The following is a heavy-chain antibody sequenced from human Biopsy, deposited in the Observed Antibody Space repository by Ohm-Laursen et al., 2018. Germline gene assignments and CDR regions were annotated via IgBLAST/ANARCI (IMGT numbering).Heavy chain of an antibody. CDR2: MNPDSGNT. D-gene: IGHD3-10*01. CDR1: GYTFTTYY. J-gene: IGHJ5*02. V-gene: IGHV1-8*01. CDR3: ARADPPLFYYGSGSSNWFDP. Sequence: ASVKVSCKASGYTFTTYYIHWVRQAPGQGLEWMGWMNPDSGNTGYAQNFQGRVTMTRNTSISTAYMELSSLRSGDTAVYFCARADPPLFYYGSGSSNWFDPWGLGTLVTVSS.